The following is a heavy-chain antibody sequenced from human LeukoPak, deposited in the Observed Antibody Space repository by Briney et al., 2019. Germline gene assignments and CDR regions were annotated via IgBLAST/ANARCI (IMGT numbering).Heavy chain of an antibody. Sequence: SVKVSCKASGGTFSSYAISWVRQAPGQGLEWMGGIIPIFGTANYAQKFQGRVTITTDESTSTAYMELSSLRSEDTAVYYCARLSSSALNWFDPWGQGTLVTVSS. J-gene: IGHJ5*02. CDR2: IIPIFGTA. V-gene: IGHV1-69*05. CDR1: GGTFSSYA. D-gene: IGHD6-6*01. CDR3: ARLSSSALNWFDP.